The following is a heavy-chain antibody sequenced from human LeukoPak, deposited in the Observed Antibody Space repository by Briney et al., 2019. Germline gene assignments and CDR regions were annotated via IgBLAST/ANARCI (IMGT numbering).Heavy chain of an antibody. Sequence: GGSLRLSCAASTFSFSTYWMTWVRQAPGKGLEWVANIKQDGSEKSYVDSVKGRFTISRDNGKNSLYLQMNSLRAEDTAVYYCARWGYSSSWYYIDYWGQGTLVTVSS. V-gene: IGHV3-7*04. J-gene: IGHJ4*02. CDR2: IKQDGSEK. CDR3: ARWGYSSSWYYIDY. CDR1: TFSFSTYW. D-gene: IGHD6-13*01.